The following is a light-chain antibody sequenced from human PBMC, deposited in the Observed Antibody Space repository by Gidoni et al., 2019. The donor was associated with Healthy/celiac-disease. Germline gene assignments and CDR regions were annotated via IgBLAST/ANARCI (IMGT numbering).Light chain of an antibody. Sequence: DIQMTQPPSTLSASVGDRVTITCRASQSISSWLAWYQQKPGKAPKLLIYKASSLESGVPSRFSGSGSGTEFTLTISSLQPDVFATYYCQQYNSYTYTFGQGTKLEIK. J-gene: IGKJ2*01. CDR1: QSISSW. CDR3: QQYNSYTYT. CDR2: KAS. V-gene: IGKV1-5*03.